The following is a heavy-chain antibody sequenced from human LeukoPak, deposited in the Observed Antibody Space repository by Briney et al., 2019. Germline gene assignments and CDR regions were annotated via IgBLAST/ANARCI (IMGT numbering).Heavy chain of an antibody. CDR3: ARDISDFWSGTASLYYYYGMDV. V-gene: IGHV1-18*01. J-gene: IGHJ6*02. CDR1: GYTFTSYD. Sequence: ASVKVSCKASGYTFTSYDINWVRQATGQGLEWMGWISAYNGNTNYAQKLQGRVTMTTDTSTSTAYMELRSLRSDDTAVYYCARDISDFWSGTASLYYYYGMDVWGQGTTVTVSS. D-gene: IGHD3-3*01. CDR2: ISAYNGNT.